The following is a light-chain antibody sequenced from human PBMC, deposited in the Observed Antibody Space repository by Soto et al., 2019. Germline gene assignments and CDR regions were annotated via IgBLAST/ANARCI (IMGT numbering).Light chain of an antibody. V-gene: IGLV1-40*01. J-gene: IGLJ1*01. CDR2: GND. CDR1: SSNIGAGYE. CDR3: QSYDRGLTAYV. Sequence: QSVLTQPPSVSGAPGQRVTISCTGTSSNIGAGYEVHWYHQLPGTATKFLVSGNDNRPSVVPDRLSASKSGTSGSLAITGLQAEDEGHYYCQSYDRGLTAYVFGTGTKLTVL.